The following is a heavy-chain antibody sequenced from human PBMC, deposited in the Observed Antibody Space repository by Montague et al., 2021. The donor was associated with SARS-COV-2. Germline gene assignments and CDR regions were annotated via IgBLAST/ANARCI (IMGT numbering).Heavy chain of an antibody. CDR1: GASISSANDY. CDR3: ASNRRGMAMAGRAYYYYYMDV. D-gene: IGHD6-19*01. Sequence: TLSLTCSVYGASISSANDYWTWIRQPAGKGLEWIGHISTSGSSSYNPSLKSRATIILDTSKQQFSLELTSVTAADTAVYYCASNRRGMAMAGRAYYYYYMDVWGKGTTVTVSS. J-gene: IGHJ6*03. CDR2: ISTSGSS. V-gene: IGHV4-61*09.